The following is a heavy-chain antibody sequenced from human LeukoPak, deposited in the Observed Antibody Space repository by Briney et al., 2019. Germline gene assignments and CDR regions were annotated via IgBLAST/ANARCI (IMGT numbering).Heavy chain of an antibody. CDR1: GYAFANYV. V-gene: IGHV1-8*02. D-gene: IGHD2-21*01. CDR3: AREGLDI. Sequence: ASVKVSCKASGYAFANYVINWVRQATGQGLEWMGFLNPITNNTGYTESFRDRFTMTTDTSVNTAYMERTSLISEDTAVYFCAREGLDIWGQGTVVTVSS. CDR2: LNPITNNT. J-gene: IGHJ3*02.